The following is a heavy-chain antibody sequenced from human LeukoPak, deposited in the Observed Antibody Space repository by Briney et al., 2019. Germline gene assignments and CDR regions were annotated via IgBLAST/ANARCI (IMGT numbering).Heavy chain of an antibody. CDR3: ARSRSLVTSFDY. Sequence: GGSLRLSCAASGFTFRSYGMHLVRQAPGKGLEWVAFIRYDGSNKYYADSVKGRFTISRDNSKNTPYLQMNSLRAEDTAVYYCARSRSLVTSFDYWGQGTLVTVSS. CDR2: IRYDGSNK. J-gene: IGHJ4*02. CDR1: GFTFRSYG. V-gene: IGHV3-30*02. D-gene: IGHD5-18*01.